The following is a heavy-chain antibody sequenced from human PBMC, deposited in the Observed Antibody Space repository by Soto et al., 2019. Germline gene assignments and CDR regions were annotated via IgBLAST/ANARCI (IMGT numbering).Heavy chain of an antibody. CDR1: GGSVSSGSYY. CDR2: IYYSGST. V-gene: IGHV4-61*01. CDR3: ARTTLVVVITPEVYFDY. Sequence: PSETLSLTCTVSGGSVSSGSYYWSWIRQPPGKGLEWIGYIYYSGSTNYNPSLKSRVTISVDTSKNQFSLKLSSVTAADTAVYYCARTTLVVVITPEVYFDYWGQGTLVTVSS. J-gene: IGHJ4*02. D-gene: IGHD3-22*01.